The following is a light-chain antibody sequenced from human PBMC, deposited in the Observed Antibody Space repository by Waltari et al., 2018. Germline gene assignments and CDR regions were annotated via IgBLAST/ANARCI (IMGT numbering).Light chain of an antibody. CDR2: SAS. CDR1: QNVNTQ. V-gene: IGKV3-15*01. Sequence: EPVMTQPPATLSMSPGDRATLPCRASQNVNTQFGWYQQKPGQAPRLLFYSASIRAPGIPARFSASGSGTEFTLTITSLQPEDFAVYYCQQYNTWSYTFGQGTKLEIK. J-gene: IGKJ2*01. CDR3: QQYNTWSYT.